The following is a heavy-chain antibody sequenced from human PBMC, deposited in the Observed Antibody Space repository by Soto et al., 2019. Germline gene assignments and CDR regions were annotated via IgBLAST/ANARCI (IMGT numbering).Heavy chain of an antibody. J-gene: IGHJ4*02. D-gene: IGHD2-21*01. CDR2: IYYSGST. CDR3: ARGFCGGGNCYRFNFDY. Sequence: PSETLSLTCAVSGGSISTYYWSWIRQPPQKGLEWIGYIYYSGSTNYNPSLRSRVTISVDTSKNQFSLKLSSVTAADTAVYYCARGFCGGGNCYRFNFDYWGQGTLVTVSS. CDR1: GGSISTYY. V-gene: IGHV4-59*01.